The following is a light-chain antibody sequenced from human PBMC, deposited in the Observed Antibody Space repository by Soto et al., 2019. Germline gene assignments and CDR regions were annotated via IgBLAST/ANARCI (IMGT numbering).Light chain of an antibody. Sequence: EIVMTQSPATLSVYTGERATLSCRASQSVSSNLAWYQQKPGQAPRLLIYGASTRATGIPARFSGSGSGTEFTLTISSLQSEDFAVYYCQQYNNWRWTFGQGTKVDIK. V-gene: IGKV3-15*01. CDR3: QQYNNWRWT. CDR1: QSVSSN. J-gene: IGKJ1*01. CDR2: GAS.